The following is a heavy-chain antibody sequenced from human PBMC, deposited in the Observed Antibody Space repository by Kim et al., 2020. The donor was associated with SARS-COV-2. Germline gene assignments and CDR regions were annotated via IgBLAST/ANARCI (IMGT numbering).Heavy chain of an antibody. V-gene: IGHV4-39*01. J-gene: IGHJ5*02. Sequence: TSYNPSLTSRVTISVDTSKNQFSLELSSVTAADTAVYYCARLLFGVVATTWGQGTLVTVSS. CDR2: T. CDR3: ARLLFGVVATT. D-gene: IGHD5-12*01.